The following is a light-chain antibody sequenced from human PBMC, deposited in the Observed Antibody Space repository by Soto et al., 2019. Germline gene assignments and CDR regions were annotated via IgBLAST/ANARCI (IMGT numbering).Light chain of an antibody. Sequence: QSALTQPASVSGSPGQSITISCTGTSSDVGSYNLVSWYQQHPGKAPKLMIYEGSKRRSGVSNRFSGSKSGNTASLTISGLQAEDEADYYCCSYAGAGTLVFGGGTKLTVL. CDR1: SSDVGSYNL. CDR2: EGS. CDR3: CSYAGAGTLV. J-gene: IGLJ2*01. V-gene: IGLV2-23*01.